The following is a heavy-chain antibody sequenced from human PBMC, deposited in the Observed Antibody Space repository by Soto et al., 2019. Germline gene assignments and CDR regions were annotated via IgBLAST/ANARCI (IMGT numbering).Heavy chain of an antibody. D-gene: IGHD2-2*01. J-gene: IGHJ6*03. V-gene: IGHV1-69*04. CDR1: GGTFSSYT. CDR3: AREGNTSYYYYYYYMDV. CDR2: IIPILGIA. Sequence: RASVKVSCKASGGTFSSYTISWVRQAPGQGLEWMGRIIPILGIANYAQKFQGRVTITADKSTSTAYMELSSLRSEDTAVYYCAREGNTSYYYYYYYMDVWGKGTTVTVS.